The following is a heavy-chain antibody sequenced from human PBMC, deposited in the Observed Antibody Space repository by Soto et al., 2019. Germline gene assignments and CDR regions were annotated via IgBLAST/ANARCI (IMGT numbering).Heavy chain of an antibody. CDR3: AHSALQTGDFDY. V-gene: IGHV2-5*02. CDR1: GFSLSTGGVS. CDR2: IYWDDDK. J-gene: IGHJ4*02. Sequence: QITLKESGPTLVKPTQTLTLTCTFSGFSLSTGGVSVGWIRQPPGKALEWLALIYWDDDKRYSPSLKSRLTIXKXXSKNQVVLTLTNIDPVDTATYYCAHSALQTGDFDYWGQGTLVTVSS. D-gene: IGHD1-26*01.